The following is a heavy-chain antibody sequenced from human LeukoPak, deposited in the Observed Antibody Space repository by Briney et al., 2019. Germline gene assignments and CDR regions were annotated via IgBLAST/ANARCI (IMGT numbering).Heavy chain of an antibody. V-gene: IGHV1-2*02. J-gene: IGHJ4*02. CDR1: GYTFTGYY. D-gene: IGHD3-22*01. CDR2: ITPNSGGT. CDR3: ARREKIIEYYYDSSGYHFDY. Sequence: ASVKVSCKASGYTFTGYYMHWVRQAPGQGLEWMGWITPNSGGTNYAQKFQGRVTMTRDTSISTAYMELSRLRSDDTAVYYCARREKIIEYYYDSSGYHFDYWGQGTLVTVSS.